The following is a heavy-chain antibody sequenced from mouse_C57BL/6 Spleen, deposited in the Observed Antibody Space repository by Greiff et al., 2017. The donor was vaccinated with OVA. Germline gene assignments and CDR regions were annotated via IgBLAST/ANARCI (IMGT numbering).Heavy chain of an antibody. CDR1: GYTFTDYE. V-gene: IGHV1-15*01. D-gene: IGHD2-1*01. CDR3: ESNYDY. CDR2: IDPETGGT. Sequence: ESGAELVRPGASVTLSCKASGYTFTDYEMHWVKQTPVHGLEWIGAIDPETGGTAYNQKFKGKAILTADKSSSTAYMELRSLTSEDSAVYYCESNYDYWGQGTTLTVSS. J-gene: IGHJ2*01.